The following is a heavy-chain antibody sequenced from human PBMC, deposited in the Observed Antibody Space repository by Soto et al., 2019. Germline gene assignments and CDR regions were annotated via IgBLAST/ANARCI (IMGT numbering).Heavy chain of an antibody. V-gene: IGHV1-18*01. Sequence: ASVKVSCKASAYTFTNYGISWVRQAPGQGLEWMGWISAYNGNINYAQKFRGRVTMTTDTSTSTAYMELSSLRSEDTAVYYCARVGSSGWYGDYFDYWGQGTLVTVSS. CDR1: AYTFTNYG. CDR3: ARVGSSGWYGDYFDY. CDR2: ISAYNGNI. J-gene: IGHJ4*02. D-gene: IGHD6-19*01.